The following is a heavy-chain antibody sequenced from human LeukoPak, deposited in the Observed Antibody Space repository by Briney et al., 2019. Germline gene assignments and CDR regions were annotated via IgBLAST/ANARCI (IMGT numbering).Heavy chain of an antibody. V-gene: IGHV3-30*02. D-gene: IGHD3-16*01. J-gene: IGHJ4*02. Sequence: GGSLRLSCAASGFTFSSYGMHWVRQAPGKGLEWVAFIRYDGSNKYYADSVKGRFTISRDNSKNTLYLQMSSLRAEDTAVYYCARDYAGYDYVWGSYTLHFDYWGQGTLVTVSS. CDR2: IRYDGSNK. CDR1: GFTFSSYG. CDR3: ARDYAGYDYVWGSYTLHFDY.